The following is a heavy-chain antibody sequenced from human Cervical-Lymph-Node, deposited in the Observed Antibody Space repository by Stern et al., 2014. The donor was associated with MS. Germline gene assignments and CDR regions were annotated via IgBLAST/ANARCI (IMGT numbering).Heavy chain of an antibody. CDR3: AREPYNYDGDGYLDH. D-gene: IGHD3-22*01. J-gene: IGHJ4*02. CDR2: ILHDGSNE. V-gene: IGHV3-30-3*01. Sequence: QVQLVESGGGVVQPGRSLRLSCAASGFTFISYSMYWVRQAPGKGLEWVAVILHDGSNEYYADSVKGRFTISRDNSKNTVSLQMNSLRVEDTAVYYCAREPYNYDGDGYLDHWGQGTLVTVSS. CDR1: GFTFISYS.